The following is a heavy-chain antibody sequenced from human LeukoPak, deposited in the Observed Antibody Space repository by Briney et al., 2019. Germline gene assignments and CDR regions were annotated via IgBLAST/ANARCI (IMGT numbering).Heavy chain of an antibody. J-gene: IGHJ4*02. D-gene: IGHD5-12*01. Sequence: SETLSLTCAVSGVSISSYYWSWVRQPPGKGLEWIGYIYYSGSTNYNPSLKSRVTISVDTSKNQFSLKLSSVTAADTAVYYCARRGGYERGFDYWGQGTLVTVSS. V-gene: IGHV4-59*01. CDR3: ARRGGYERGFDY. CDR2: IYYSGST. CDR1: GVSISSYY.